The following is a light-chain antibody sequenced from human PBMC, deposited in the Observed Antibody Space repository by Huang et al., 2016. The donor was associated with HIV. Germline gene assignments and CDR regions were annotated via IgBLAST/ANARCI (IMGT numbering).Light chain of an antibody. V-gene: IGKV1-NL1*01. CDR1: QGISNS. CDR3: QQYWSTPPAT. J-gene: IGKJ1*01. Sequence: DIQMTQSPSSLPASVGDRVTITCRASQGISNSLAWYQQKPGKAPQLLLYAASKLESGVPARFSGSASGTDYTLTISSLQPEDVATYYCQQYWSTPPATFGQGTKVEIK. CDR2: AAS.